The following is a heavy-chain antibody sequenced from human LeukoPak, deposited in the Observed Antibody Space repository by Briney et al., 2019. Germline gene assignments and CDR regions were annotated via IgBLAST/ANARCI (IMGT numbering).Heavy chain of an antibody. CDR1: GDSISSGGYS. CDR3: ARGRYNYALEDYFDY. CDR2: IYYSGST. D-gene: IGHD5-18*01. Sequence: ASETLSLTCAVSGDSISSGGYSWNWIRQPPGKGLEWIGYIYYSGSTYYNPPLKSRVTISVDTSKNQFSLKVSSVTAADTAVYYCARGRYNYALEDYFDYWGQGTLVTVSS. J-gene: IGHJ4*02. V-gene: IGHV4-30-4*07.